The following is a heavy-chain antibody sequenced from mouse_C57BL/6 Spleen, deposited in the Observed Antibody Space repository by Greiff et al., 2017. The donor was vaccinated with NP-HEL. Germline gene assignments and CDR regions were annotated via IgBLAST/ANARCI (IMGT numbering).Heavy chain of an antibody. J-gene: IGHJ2*01. CDR3: ARSPLTTVVATDYFDY. D-gene: IGHD1-1*01. Sequence: QVQLQQSGAELVMPGASVKLSCKASGYTFTSYWMHWVKQRPGQGLEWIGEIDPSDSYTNYNQKFKGKSTLTVDKSSSTAYMQLSSLTSEASAVYYCARSPLTTVVATDYFDYWGPGTTLTVSS. CDR1: GYTFTSYW. V-gene: IGHV1-69*01. CDR2: IDPSDSYT.